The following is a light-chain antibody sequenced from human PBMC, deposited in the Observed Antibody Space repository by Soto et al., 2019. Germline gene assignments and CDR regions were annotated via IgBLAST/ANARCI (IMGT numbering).Light chain of an antibody. CDR1: QSVSYN. CDR2: DAS. CDR3: QHRYNWPFT. J-gene: IGKJ5*01. V-gene: IGKV3-11*01. Sequence: EIVMTQSPATLSVSPGETATLSCRASQSVSYNLAWYQQKPGQAPRLLIYDASNRATGIPARFTGSGSGTDFTLTISSLEPEDFAVYYCQHRYNWPFTFGQGTRLEIK.